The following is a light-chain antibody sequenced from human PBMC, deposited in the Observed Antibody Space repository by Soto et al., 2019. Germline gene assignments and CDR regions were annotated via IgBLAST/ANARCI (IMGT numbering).Light chain of an antibody. Sequence: QSALTQPASVSGSPGQSITISCTGSSSDVGGYNFVSWYQQHPGKVPKLMIYDVSSRPSGVSDRFSGSKSGNTASLTISGLQAADEGDYYCSSYTRSSTHVFGSGTKLTVL. J-gene: IGLJ1*01. CDR2: DVS. CDR1: SSDVGGYNF. CDR3: SSYTRSSTHV. V-gene: IGLV2-14*03.